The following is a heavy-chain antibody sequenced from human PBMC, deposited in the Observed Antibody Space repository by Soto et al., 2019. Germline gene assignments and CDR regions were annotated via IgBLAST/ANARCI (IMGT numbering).Heavy chain of an antibody. CDR2: IYYSGST. Sequence: QVQLQESGPGLVKPSETLSLTCTVSGGSISSYYWSWIRQPPGKGLEWIGYIYYSGSTNYNPSLKSRVTISVDTSKNQFSLKLSSVTAADTAVYYCARGPMKGWELLDYWGQGTLVTVSS. CDR3: ARGPMKGWELLDY. V-gene: IGHV4-59*01. J-gene: IGHJ4*02. D-gene: IGHD1-26*01. CDR1: GGSISSYY.